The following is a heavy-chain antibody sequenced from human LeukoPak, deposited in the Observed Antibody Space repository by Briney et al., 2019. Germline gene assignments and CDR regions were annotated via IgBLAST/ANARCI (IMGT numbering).Heavy chain of an antibody. V-gene: IGHV3-74*01. D-gene: IGHD1-26*01. CDR2: INSDGSST. J-gene: IGHJ4*02. CDR3: ARDKLVGATSFGY. Sequence: PGGSLRLSCAASGFTFSSYWMHWVRQAPGEGLVWVSRINSDGSSTSYADSVKGRFTISRDNAKNTLYLQMNSLRAEDTAVYYCARDKLVGATSFGYWGQGTLVTVSS. CDR1: GFTFSSYW.